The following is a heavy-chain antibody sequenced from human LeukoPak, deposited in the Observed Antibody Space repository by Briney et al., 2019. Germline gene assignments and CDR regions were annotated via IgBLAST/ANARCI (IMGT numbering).Heavy chain of an antibody. J-gene: IGHJ4*02. V-gene: IGHV4-59*01. CDR1: GGSISSYY. Sequence: SETLSLTCTVSGGSISSYYWSWIRQPPGKGLEWIGYIYYSGSTNYNPSLKSRVTISVDTSKNQFSLKLSSVTAADTAVYYCARDLPYSGFDYWGQGTLVTVSS. CDR2: IYYSGST. CDR3: ARDLPYSGFDY. D-gene: IGHD5-12*01.